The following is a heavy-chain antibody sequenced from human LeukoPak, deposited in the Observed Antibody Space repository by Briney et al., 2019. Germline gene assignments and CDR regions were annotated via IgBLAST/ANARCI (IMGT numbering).Heavy chain of an antibody. CDR3: AREVYDSSGYPLKPYYYYGMDV. CDR2: IWYDGSNK. J-gene: IGHJ6*02. CDR1: GFTFSSYG. D-gene: IGHD3-22*01. Sequence: GGSLRLSCAASGFTFSSYGMHWVRQAPGKGLEWVAVIWYDGSNKYYADSVKGRFTISRDNSKNTLYLQMNSLRAEDTAVYYCAREVYDSSGYPLKPYYYYGMDVWGQGTTVTVSS. V-gene: IGHV3-33*01.